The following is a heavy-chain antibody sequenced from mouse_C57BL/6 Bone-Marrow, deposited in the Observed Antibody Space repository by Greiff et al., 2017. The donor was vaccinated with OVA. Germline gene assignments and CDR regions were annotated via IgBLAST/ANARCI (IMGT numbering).Heavy chain of an antibody. CDR3: ARKGGAYYGSTDWYFDV. V-gene: IGHV2-9-1*01. CDR1: GFSLTSYA. Sequence: VQLQQSGPGLVAPSQSLSITCTVSGFSLTSYAISWVRQPPGKGLEWLGVIWTGGGTNYNSALKSRLSISKDNSKSQVFLKMNSLQTDDTARYYCARKGGAYYGSTDWYFDVWGTGTTVTVSS. D-gene: IGHD1-1*01. J-gene: IGHJ1*03. CDR2: IWTGGGT.